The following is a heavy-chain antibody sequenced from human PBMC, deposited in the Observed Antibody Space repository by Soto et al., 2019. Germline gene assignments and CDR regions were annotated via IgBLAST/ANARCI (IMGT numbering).Heavy chain of an antibody. Sequence: SETLSLTCAVSSGSISSSNWWSWVRQPPGKGLEWIGEIYHSGSTNYNPSLKSRVTISVDTSKNQFSLKLSSVTAADTAVYYCARYNWGATANEFDYWGQGTLVTVSS. CDR2: IYHSGST. CDR3: ARYNWGATANEFDY. J-gene: IGHJ4*02. CDR1: SGSISSSNW. V-gene: IGHV4-4*02. D-gene: IGHD1-20*01.